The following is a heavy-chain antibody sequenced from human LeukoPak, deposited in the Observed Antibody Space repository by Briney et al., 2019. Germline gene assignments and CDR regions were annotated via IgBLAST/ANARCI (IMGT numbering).Heavy chain of an antibody. D-gene: IGHD6-19*01. V-gene: IGHV3-48*03. J-gene: IGHJ4*02. CDR1: GFAFSVYE. CDR3: ATLTVASSFDY. CDR2: ISSSGGTR. Sequence: GGSLRLSCAASGFAFSVYEMYWVRQAPGKGLEWVSYISSSGGTRYYADSVKGRFTISRDNAKNSLYLQMNSLTAEDTAVYYCATLTVASSFDYWGQGTLVTVSS.